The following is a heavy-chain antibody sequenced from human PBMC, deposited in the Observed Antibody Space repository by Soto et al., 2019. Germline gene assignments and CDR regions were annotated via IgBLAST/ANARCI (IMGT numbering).Heavy chain of an antibody. CDR2: IYYSGST. Sequence: SETLSLTCTVSGGSISSGGYYWSWIRQHPGKGLEWIGYIYYSGSTYYNPSLKSRVTISVDTSKNQFSLKLSSVTAADTAVYYCARGGAAAGTIGDLFDYWGQGTLVTVSS. D-gene: IGHD6-13*01. V-gene: IGHV4-31*03. CDR1: GGSISSGGYY. CDR3: ARGGAAAGTIGDLFDY. J-gene: IGHJ4*02.